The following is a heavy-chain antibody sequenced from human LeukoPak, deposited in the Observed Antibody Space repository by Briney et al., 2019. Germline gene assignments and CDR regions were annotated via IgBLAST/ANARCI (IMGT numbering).Heavy chain of an antibody. D-gene: IGHD2-15*01. CDR3: ARDFSGFDP. CDR2: INHSGST. J-gene: IGHJ5*02. Sequence: SETMSLTCAVCGGSFSGYYWSWIRQPPGKGLEWIGEINHSGSTNYNPSLKSRVTISVDTSKNQFSLKLSSVTAADTAVYYCARDFSGFDPWGQGTLVTVSS. V-gene: IGHV4-34*01. CDR1: GGSFSGYY.